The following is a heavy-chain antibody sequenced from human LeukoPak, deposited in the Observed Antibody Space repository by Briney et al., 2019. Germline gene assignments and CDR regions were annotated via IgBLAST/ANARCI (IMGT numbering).Heavy chain of an antibody. J-gene: IGHJ4*02. D-gene: IGHD6-19*01. Sequence: PGGSLRLSCAASGFTFSSYWMHWVRQAPGKGLVWVSRINSDGSSTSYADSVKGRFTISRDNAKNTLYLQMNSLRAEDTAVYYCVKESEDSSGWATRYYFDYWGQGSLVTVSS. CDR2: INSDGSST. V-gene: IGHV3-74*01. CDR1: GFTFSSYW. CDR3: VKESEDSSGWATRYYFDY.